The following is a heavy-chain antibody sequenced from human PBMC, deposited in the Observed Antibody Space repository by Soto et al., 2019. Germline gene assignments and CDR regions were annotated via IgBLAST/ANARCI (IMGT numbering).Heavy chain of an antibody. Sequence: QVQLLQAGAEVKRPGASVTVSCKASGYTFASYSICWVRQVPGQGLEWMGWIRAYDGNPSYSEKFQGRVTMTAETSTTTAYMELRSRTPDDTAIYYCARVYPSVVRGVTVGRYYCPGMDVWGQGNAVPVSS. D-gene: IGHD3-10*01. V-gene: IGHV1-18*04. J-gene: IGHJ6*01. CDR1: GYTFASYS. CDR2: IRAYDGNP. CDR3: ARVYPSVVRGVTVGRYYCPGMDV.